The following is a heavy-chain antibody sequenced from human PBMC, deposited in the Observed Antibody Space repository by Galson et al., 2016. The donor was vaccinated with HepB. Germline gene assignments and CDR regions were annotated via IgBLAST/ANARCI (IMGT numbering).Heavy chain of an antibody. V-gene: IGHV3-30*14. CDR2: ISYDGTYQ. Sequence: SLRLSCAASGYRFSGQAMHWVRQAPGKGLEWVAVISYDGTYQLSADSVRGRFTISRDNSKNTLYLQMNSLRAEDTGVYYCAREGAEMAVAGTAFDYWGQGALVTVSS. CDR1: GYRFSGQA. CDR3: AREGAEMAVAGTAFDY. D-gene: IGHD6-19*01. J-gene: IGHJ4*02.